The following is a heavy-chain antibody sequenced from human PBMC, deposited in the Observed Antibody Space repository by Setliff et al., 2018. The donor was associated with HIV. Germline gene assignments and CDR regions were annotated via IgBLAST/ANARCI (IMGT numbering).Heavy chain of an antibody. Sequence: SETLSLTCTVSGGSINNYYWSWIRQPPGKGLEWIGFIYTSGSTNYNPSLKSRVTISVDTSKNQFSLKLSSVTAADTAVYYCARDLGAVAGYYFDYWGQGTLVTVSS. V-gene: IGHV4-4*08. CDR3: ARDLGAVAGYYFDY. D-gene: IGHD6-19*01. CDR2: IYTSGST. CDR1: GGSINNYY. J-gene: IGHJ4*02.